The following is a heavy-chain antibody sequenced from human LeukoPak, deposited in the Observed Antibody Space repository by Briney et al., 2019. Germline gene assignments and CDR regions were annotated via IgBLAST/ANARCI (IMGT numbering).Heavy chain of an antibody. Sequence: GGSLRLSCAASGFTFSDYYMSWIRQTPGKGLEWVSYISTSGSTTYYADSVKGRFTLSRDNANNSLYLQMNSLRAEDTAVYYCARRVAAAGSTGLRYIDVWGKGTTVTVSS. CDR2: ISTSGSTT. CDR1: GFTFSDYY. CDR3: ARRVAAAGSTGLRYIDV. D-gene: IGHD6-13*01. J-gene: IGHJ6*03. V-gene: IGHV3-11*04.